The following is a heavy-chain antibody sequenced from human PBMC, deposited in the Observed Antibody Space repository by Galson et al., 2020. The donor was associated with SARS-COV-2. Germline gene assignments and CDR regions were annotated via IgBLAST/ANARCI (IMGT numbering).Heavy chain of an antibody. CDR3: AINRALDY. J-gene: IGHJ4*02. Sequence: ERVAVMSYDGSIHYYSDAVKGRFTISRENSKNTLYLHMNSLRLEDTSVYYCAINRALDYWGQGIFVTV. V-gene: IGHV3-33*05. CDR2: MSYDGSIH.